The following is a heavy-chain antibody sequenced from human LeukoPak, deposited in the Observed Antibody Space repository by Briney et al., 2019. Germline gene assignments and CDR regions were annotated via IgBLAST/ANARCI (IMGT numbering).Heavy chain of an antibody. CDR2: IYTSGST. D-gene: IGHD3-3*01. CDR1: GGSISSGSYY. Sequence: PSQTLSLTCTVSGGSISSGSYYWSWIRQPAGKGLEWIGRIYTSGSTNYNPSLKSRFTISVDTSKNQFSLKLSSVTAADTAVYYCARALRFLEWLLLDYWGQGTLVTVSS. CDR3: ARALRFLEWLLLDY. J-gene: IGHJ4*02. V-gene: IGHV4-61*02.